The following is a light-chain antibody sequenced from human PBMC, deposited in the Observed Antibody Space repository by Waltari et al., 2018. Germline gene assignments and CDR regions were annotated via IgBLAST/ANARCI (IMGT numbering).Light chain of an antibody. Sequence: QSVLTQPPSASGTPGQRVTISCSGSSSNIGDNVVNWYQQLPGKAPKLLIYRNDQRPSGGPDRFSASKSGTSASLAISGLQSGDDADYDCAAWDDRMNGHWVFGGGTKVTVL. J-gene: IGLJ3*02. CDR2: RND. CDR1: SSNIGDNV. V-gene: IGLV1-44*01. CDR3: AAWDDRMNGHWV.